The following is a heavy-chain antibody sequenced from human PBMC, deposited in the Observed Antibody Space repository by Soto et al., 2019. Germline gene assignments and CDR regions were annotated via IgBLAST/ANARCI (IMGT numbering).Heavy chain of an antibody. J-gene: IGHJ6*02. CDR1: GGSISSGGYS. D-gene: IGHD2-21*02. CDR3: ARGTVVTPLESYYYGMDV. CDR2: IYHSGST. Sequence: QLQLQESGSGLVKPSQTLSLTCAVSGGSISSGGYSWSWIRQPPGKGLEWIGYIYHSGSTYYNPSLKSRGTISVDRSKNQFSLKLSSVTAADTAVYYCARGTVVTPLESYYYGMDVWGQGTTVTVSS. V-gene: IGHV4-30-2*01.